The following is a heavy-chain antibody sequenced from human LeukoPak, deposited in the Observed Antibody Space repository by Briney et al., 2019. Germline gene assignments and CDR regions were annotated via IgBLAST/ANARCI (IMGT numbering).Heavy chain of an antibody. CDR1: GFTFSSYS. J-gene: IGHJ4*02. CDR3: AKETIVGAIDY. Sequence: GGSLRLSCAASGFTFSSYSMNWVRQAPGKGLEWVSAISYSGDSTYYADSVKGRFTISRDNSKNTLYLQMNSLRAEDTAVYYCAKETIVGAIDYWGQGTLVTVSS. V-gene: IGHV3-23*01. D-gene: IGHD1-26*01. CDR2: ISYSGDST.